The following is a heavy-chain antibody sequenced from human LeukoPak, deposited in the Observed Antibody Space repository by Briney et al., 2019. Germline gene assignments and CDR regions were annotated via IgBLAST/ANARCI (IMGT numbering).Heavy chain of an antibody. CDR2: IKQDGSEI. CDR1: EFTFSSYW. J-gene: IGHJ4*02. D-gene: IGHD6-13*01. Sequence: GGSLRLSCAASEFTFSSYWMTWVRQAPAKGLEWVANIKQDGSEIYYMDSVKGRFTISRDNAKNSLYLQMNSLRAEDTAVYYCARDLWAQKLPHRYFDYWGQGTLVTVSS. CDR3: ARDLWAQKLPHRYFDY. V-gene: IGHV3-7*05.